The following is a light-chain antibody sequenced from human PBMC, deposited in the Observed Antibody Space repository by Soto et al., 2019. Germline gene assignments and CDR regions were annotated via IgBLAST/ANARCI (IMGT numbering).Light chain of an antibody. Sequence: AIRMTQSPSSLSASTGDRVTITCRASQGISSYLAWYQQKPGQAPKLLIYAASTLQSGVPSRFSGSGSGTDFTLTISCLKSDDFATYYCQQYYSYPYTFGQGTKLEIK. CDR3: QQYYSYPYT. CDR1: QGISSY. J-gene: IGKJ2*01. V-gene: IGKV1-8*01. CDR2: AAS.